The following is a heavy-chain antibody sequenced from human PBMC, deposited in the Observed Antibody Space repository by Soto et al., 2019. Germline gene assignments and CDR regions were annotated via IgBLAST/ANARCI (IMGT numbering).Heavy chain of an antibody. Sequence: AETLSLTCAVSGGSIISSNWLIVLRQPPGKGLEWIGEIYHSGSTNYNPSLKSRVTISVDKSKNQFSLKLSPVTAADTAVYYCARDPSGSYPFDYWGQGTLVTVSS. CDR1: GGSIISSNW. D-gene: IGHD1-26*01. CDR3: ARDPSGSYPFDY. J-gene: IGHJ4*02. V-gene: IGHV4-4*02. CDR2: IYHSGST.